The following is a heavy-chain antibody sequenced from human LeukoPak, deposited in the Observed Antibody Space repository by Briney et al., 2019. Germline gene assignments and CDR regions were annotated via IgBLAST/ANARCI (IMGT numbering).Heavy chain of an antibody. CDR2: IRSSGEMI. J-gene: IGHJ4*02. CDR3: VRDPDALDY. V-gene: IGHV3-48*02. CDR1: GFSFSSYS. Sequence: GGSLRLSCETSGFSFSSYSMNWVRQAPGKGLEWVSYIRSSGEMIYYAHSVKGRFTISRDNAKKSVYLQMNSLRDEDTAVYYCVRDPDALDYWGQGTQVSVSS.